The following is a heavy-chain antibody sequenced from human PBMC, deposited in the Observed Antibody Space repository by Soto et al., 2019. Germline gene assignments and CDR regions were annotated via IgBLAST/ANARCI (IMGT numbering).Heavy chain of an antibody. V-gene: IGHV1-2*07. Sequence: ASVKVSCKAAGYTFTGYYMNWVRQAPGQGLEWQGWINPKTGGTNSAHKFQGRVTMTRDTSISTAYMELSRLRSDDTAVYYCARERGDCSSNGCWIVDHWGHGTLVTVSS. CDR3: ARERGDCSSNGCWIVDH. CDR2: INPKTGGT. CDR1: GYTFTGYY. J-gene: IGHJ4*01. D-gene: IGHD2-2*01.